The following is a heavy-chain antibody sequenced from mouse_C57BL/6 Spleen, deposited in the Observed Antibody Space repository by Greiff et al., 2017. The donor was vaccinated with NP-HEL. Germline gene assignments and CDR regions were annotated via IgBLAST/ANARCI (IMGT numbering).Heavy chain of an antibody. CDR2: INPSTGGT. CDR3: ARSGGDYGSNYFDY. CDR1: GYSFTGYY. J-gene: IGHJ2*01. Sequence: VQLQQSGPELVKPGASVKISCKASGYSFTGYYMNWVKQSPEKSLEWIGEINPSTGGTTYNQKFKAKATLTVDKSPSTAYMQRKSLTSEDSAVYYCARSGGDYGSNYFDYWGQGTTLTVSS. D-gene: IGHD1-1*01. V-gene: IGHV1-42*01.